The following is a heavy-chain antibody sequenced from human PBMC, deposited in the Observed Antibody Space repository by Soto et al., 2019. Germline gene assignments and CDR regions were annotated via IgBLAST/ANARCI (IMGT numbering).Heavy chain of an antibody. CDR3: ALRRGGPRTVSLHP. CDR1: GFSLSTSGVG. V-gene: IGHV2-5*02. Sequence: GSGPTLVNPTQTLTLTCTFSGFSLSTSGVGVGWIRQPPGKALEWLALIYWDDDKRYSPSLKSRLTITKDTSKNQVVLTMTNMDPEDTATYYCALRRGGPRTVSLHPSGQATLLTLST. CDR2: IYWDDDK. D-gene: IGHD3-16*01. J-gene: IGHJ5*02.